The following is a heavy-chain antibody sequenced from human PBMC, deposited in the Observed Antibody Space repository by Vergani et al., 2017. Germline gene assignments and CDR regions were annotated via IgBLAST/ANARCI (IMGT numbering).Heavy chain of an antibody. J-gene: IGHJ4*02. V-gene: IGHV1-18*04. CDR2: ISAYNGNT. D-gene: IGHD2-2*01. Sequence: VQLVQSGAEVKKPGASVKVSCKASGYTFTSYGISWVRQAPGQGLEWMGWISAYNGNTNYAQKLQGRVTMTTDTSTSTAYMELRSLRSDDTAVYYCARDLMVVVVPAARDALGYWGQGTLVTVSS. CDR3: ARDLMVVVVPAARDALGY. CDR1: GYTFTSYG.